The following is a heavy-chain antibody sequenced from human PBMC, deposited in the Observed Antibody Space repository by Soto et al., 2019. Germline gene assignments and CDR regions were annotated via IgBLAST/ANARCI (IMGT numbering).Heavy chain of an antibody. CDR1: DSPISSYY. J-gene: IGHJ4*01. V-gene: IGHV4-59*08. Sequence: PSETLSLTCTVSDSPISSYYWGWFRQPPGLGLEWVGYIYYTGTTTYNPSLRSRVAISLDVSKSQFSLNLTSVTAADTAVYFCARLDGYYQAFDYWGPGALVTVSS. CDR2: IYYTGTT. CDR3: ARLDGYYQAFDY. D-gene: IGHD3-22*01.